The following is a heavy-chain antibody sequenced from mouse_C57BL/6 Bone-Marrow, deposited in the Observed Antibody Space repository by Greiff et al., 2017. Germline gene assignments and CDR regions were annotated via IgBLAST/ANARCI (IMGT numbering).Heavy chain of an antibody. CDR2: INPYNGGT. CDR3: AIGRDGGDYAMDY. Sequence: EVHLVESGPVLVKPGASVKMSCKASGYTFTDYYMNWVKQSHGKSLEWIGVINPYNGGTSYNQKFKGKATLTVDKSSSTAYMELNSLTSEDSAVYYCAIGRDGGDYAMDYWGQGTSVTVSS. V-gene: IGHV1-19*01. D-gene: IGHD3-3*01. CDR1: GYTFTDYY. J-gene: IGHJ4*01.